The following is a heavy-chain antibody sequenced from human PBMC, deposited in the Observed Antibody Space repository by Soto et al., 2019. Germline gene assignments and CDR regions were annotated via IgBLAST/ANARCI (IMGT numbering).Heavy chain of an antibody. Sequence: EMQLLESGGGLVQTGESLRLSCTASGFTFSNYAMSWVRQAPGKGPVWVSSIGGGGDTYYTDAVKGRFTVSRDDPKSTLYLQMNSLRAEDTARYYCARDAVPRNGEWDRFDPCGLGTLVSVSS. J-gene: IGHJ5*02. CDR3: ARDAVPRNGEWDRFDP. CDR1: GFTFSNYA. CDR2: SIGGGGDT. D-gene: IGHD6-19*01. V-gene: IGHV3-23*01.